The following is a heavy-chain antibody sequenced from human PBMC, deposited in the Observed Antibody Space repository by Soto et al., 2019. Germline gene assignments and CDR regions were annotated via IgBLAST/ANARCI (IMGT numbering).Heavy chain of an antibody. CDR2: ISAYNGNT. CDR1: GYTFTSYG. CDR3: ARDSPLVIFGIAAAGNPFDY. Sequence: QVQLVQSGAEVKKPGASVKVSCKASGYTFTSYGISWVRQAPGQGLEWMGWISAYNGNTNYAQKLQGRVTMNTDTSTSTAYMELRSLRSDDTAVYYCARDSPLVIFGIAAAGNPFDYWGQGTLVTVSS. V-gene: IGHV1-18*01. J-gene: IGHJ4*02. D-gene: IGHD6-13*01.